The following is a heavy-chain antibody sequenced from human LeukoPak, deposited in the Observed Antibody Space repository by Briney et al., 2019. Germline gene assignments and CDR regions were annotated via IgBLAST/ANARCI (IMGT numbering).Heavy chain of an antibody. V-gene: IGHV3-21*01. CDR2: ISSSRSYI. CDR3: ARFTVTFDY. Sequence: GGSLRLSCAASGLTVSSNYMSWVRQAPGRGLEWVSFISSSRSYIYYADSVKGRFTISRDNAQNSLYLQMNSLRAEDTAVYYCARFTVTFDYWGQGTLVTVST. CDR1: GLTVSSNY. J-gene: IGHJ4*02. D-gene: IGHD4-11*01.